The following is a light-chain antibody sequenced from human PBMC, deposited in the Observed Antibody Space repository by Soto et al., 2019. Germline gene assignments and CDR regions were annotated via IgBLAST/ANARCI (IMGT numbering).Light chain of an antibody. V-gene: IGKV3-20*01. Sequence: ENVLTQSPGTLSLSPGEIATLSCRASQSVSSSYLAWYQQKPGQAPRLLNYGASSRATGIPDRFSGSGSGTDFTLTISRLEPEDFAVYYCQHYSRSRTFGQGTRLEI. J-gene: IGKJ5*01. CDR2: GAS. CDR3: QHYSRSRT. CDR1: QSVSSSY.